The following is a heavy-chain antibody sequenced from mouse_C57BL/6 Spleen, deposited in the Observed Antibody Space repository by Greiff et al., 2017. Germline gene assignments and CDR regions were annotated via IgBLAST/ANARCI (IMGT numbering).Heavy chain of an antibody. J-gene: IGHJ2*01. Sequence: EVQGVESGGGLVQPGGSLSLSCAASGFTFTDYYMSWVRQPPGKALEWLGFISNKANGYTTEYSASVKGRFTISRDNPQSILYLQMNTLRAEDSATYYCARYTQYYFDYWGQGTTLTVSS. CDR3: ARYTQYYFDY. CDR1: GFTFTDYY. V-gene: IGHV7-3*01. CDR2: ISNKANGYTT.